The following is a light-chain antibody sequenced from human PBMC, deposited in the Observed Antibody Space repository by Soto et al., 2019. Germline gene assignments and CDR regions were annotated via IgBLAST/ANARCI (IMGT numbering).Light chain of an antibody. CDR3: QQYSNWPPIT. CDR1: QSVSIH. Sequence: EIVLTQSPGTLSLSLGERATLSCRASQSVSIHLAWYQQKPGQAPRLLIYDTSTRATGIPARFSGSGSGTEFTLTISSLQSEDFAAYYCQQYSNWPPITFGQGTRLEIK. CDR2: DTS. V-gene: IGKV3-15*01. J-gene: IGKJ5*01.